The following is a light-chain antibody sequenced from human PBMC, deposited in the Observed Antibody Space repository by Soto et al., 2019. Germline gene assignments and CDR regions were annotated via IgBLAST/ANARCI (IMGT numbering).Light chain of an antibody. CDR3: SSYTSSSSLVV. Sequence: QSVLTQPASVSGSPGQSITISCTGTSSDVGGYNYVSWYQQYPGKAPKVMIYDVNNRPSGVSNRFSGSKSGNTASLTISGLQAEDEADYYCSSYTSSSSLVVFGGGTKVTVL. V-gene: IGLV2-14*01. J-gene: IGLJ2*01. CDR2: DVN. CDR1: SSDVGGYNY.